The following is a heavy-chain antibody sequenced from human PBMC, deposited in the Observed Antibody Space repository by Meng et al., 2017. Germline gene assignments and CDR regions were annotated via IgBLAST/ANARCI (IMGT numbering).Heavy chain of an antibody. V-gene: IGHV2-5*01. Sequence: SGPTLVKSTQTLTLTCTFSGFSLSTSGVGVGWIRQPPGKALEWLALIYWNDDKRYSPSLKSRLTITKDTSKNQVVLTMTNMDPVDTATYYFAHSVLFLYCSSTSCLSWFDPWGQGTLVTVSS. CDR1: GFSLSTSGVG. CDR2: IYWNDDK. CDR3: AHSVLFLYCSSTSCLSWFDP. J-gene: IGHJ5*02. D-gene: IGHD2-2*01.